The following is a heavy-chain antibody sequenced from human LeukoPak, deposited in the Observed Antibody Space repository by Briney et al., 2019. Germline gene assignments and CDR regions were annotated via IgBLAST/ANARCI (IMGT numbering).Heavy chain of an antibody. J-gene: IGHJ4*02. V-gene: IGHV3-49*03. CDR2: IRSKAYGGTT. D-gene: IGHD6-13*01. Sequence: GGSLRLSCTASGFTFGDYAMSWFRQAPGKGLEWVGFIRSKAYGGTTEYAASLKGRFTISRDDSKSIAYLQMNSLKTEDTAVYYCTKSSSWYHYFDYWGQGTLVTVSS. CDR3: TKSSSWYHYFDY. CDR1: GFTFGDYA.